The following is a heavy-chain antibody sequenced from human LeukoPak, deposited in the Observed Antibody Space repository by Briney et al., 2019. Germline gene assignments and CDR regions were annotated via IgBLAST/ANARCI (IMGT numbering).Heavy chain of an antibody. CDR2: TYYRSIWKY. V-gene: IGHV6-1*01. J-gene: IGHJ6*02. Sequence: PSQTLSLTCAISGDRISSQNAVWNWIRQSPSRGLEWLGRTYYRSIWKYDYAGSVKSRISLKPDTSKNQLSLQRASVSPEDTAIYYCVPGFFYVGMDVWGQGTTVIVSS. D-gene: IGHD5/OR15-5a*01. CDR1: GDRISSQNAV. CDR3: VPGFFYVGMDV.